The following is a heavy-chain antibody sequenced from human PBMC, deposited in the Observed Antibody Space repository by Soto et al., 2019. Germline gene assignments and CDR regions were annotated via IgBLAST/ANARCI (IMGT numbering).Heavy chain of an antibody. V-gene: IGHV4-31*03. Sequence: QVQLQESGPGLVRPSETLSLTCSVSGDSMTSDNFFWTWIRQHPGKGLEWIGHIYNSGQTYFSPSLKSRLSISIDTSKSQLSLKLNSVTAADTAVYYCARGGAMFGHETLGSWGQGTLVTVSS. D-gene: IGHD3-10*02. CDR3: ARGGAMFGHETLGS. J-gene: IGHJ4*02. CDR1: GDSMTSDNFF. CDR2: IYNSGQT.